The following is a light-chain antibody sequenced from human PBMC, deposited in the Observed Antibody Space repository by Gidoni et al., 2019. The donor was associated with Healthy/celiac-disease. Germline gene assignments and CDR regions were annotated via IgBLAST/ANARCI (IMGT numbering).Light chain of an antibody. Sequence: SYELTQPPSVSVSPDQTASITCSGDKLGDKYACWYQQKPGQSPVLVIYQDSKRPSAIPERFSGSNSGNTATLTISGTQAMDEADYYCQAWDSSNVVFGGGTKLTVL. J-gene: IGLJ2*01. CDR3: QAWDSSNVV. CDR2: QDS. CDR1: KLGDKY. V-gene: IGLV3-1*01.